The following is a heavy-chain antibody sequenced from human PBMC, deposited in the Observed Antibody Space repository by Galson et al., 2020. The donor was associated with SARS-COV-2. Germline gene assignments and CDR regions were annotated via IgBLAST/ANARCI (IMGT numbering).Heavy chain of an antibody. CDR1: GGSFSGYY. J-gene: IGHJ6*02. CDR2: MNHSGST. D-gene: IGHD3-9*01. CDR3: ARALTLLRYFDWLYHGGMDV. V-gene: IGHV4-34*01. Sequence: PSQTLSLTCAVYGGSFSGYYWSWIRQPPGNGLEWIGEMNHSGSTNSNPSLKSRVTISVDTSKNQFSLKLGSVTAADTAVYYCARALTLLRYFDWLYHGGMDVWGQGTTVTVSS.